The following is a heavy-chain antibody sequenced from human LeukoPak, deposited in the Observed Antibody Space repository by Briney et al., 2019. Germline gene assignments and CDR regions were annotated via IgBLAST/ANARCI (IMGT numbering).Heavy chain of an antibody. V-gene: IGHV4-61*01. CDR1: GGSVSSGSYY. J-gene: IGHJ6*02. D-gene: IGHD1-26*01. Sequence: PSETLSLTCTVSGGSVSSGSYYWSWIRQPPGKGLEWIGYIYYSGSTNYNPSLKSRVTISVDTSKNQFSLKLSSVTAADTAVYYCARDKWELLSASAVDYGMDVWGQGTTVTVSS. CDR2: IYYSGST. CDR3: ARDKWELLSASAVDYGMDV.